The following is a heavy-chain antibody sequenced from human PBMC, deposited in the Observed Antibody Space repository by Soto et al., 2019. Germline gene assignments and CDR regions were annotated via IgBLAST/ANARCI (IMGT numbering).Heavy chain of an antibody. CDR3: ALRYSSSWGYYYYYGMDV. CDR1: GGTFSSYA. CDR2: IIPIFGTA. J-gene: IGHJ6*02. D-gene: IGHD6-13*01. V-gene: IGHV1-69*13. Sequence: SVKVSCKASGGTFSSYAISWVRQAPGQGLEWMGGIIPIFGTANCAQKFQGRVTITADESTSTAYMELSSLRSEDTAVYYCALRYSSSWGYYYYYGMDVWGQGTTVTVSS.